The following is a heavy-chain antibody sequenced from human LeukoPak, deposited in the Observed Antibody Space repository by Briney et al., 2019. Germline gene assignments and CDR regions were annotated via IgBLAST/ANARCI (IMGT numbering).Heavy chain of an antibody. CDR3: ARFSGHDDAFDI. J-gene: IGHJ3*02. D-gene: IGHD2-15*01. CDR2: IYYSGST. CDR1: GGSISSHY. V-gene: IGHV4-59*11. Sequence: HPSETLSLTCTVSGGSISSHYWSWIRQPPGKGLDWIGYIYYSGSTNYNPSLKSRVTISVDTSKSQFSLKLSSVTAADTAVYYCARFSGHDDAFDIWGQGTMVTVSS.